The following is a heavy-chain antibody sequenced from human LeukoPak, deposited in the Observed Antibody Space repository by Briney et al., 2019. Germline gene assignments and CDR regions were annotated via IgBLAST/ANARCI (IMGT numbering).Heavy chain of an antibody. CDR2: IYYSGST. CDR1: GGSIRNYY. Sequence: IPSETLSLTCTVSGGSIRNYYWSWIRQPPGKGLEWLGYIYYSGSTNYNPSLKSRVTISVDTSKNQFSLKLSSVTAADTAVYYCARVYYSSSYDYWYFDLWGRGTLVTVSS. D-gene: IGHD6-13*01. J-gene: IGHJ2*01. V-gene: IGHV4-59*01. CDR3: ARVYYSSSYDYWYFDL.